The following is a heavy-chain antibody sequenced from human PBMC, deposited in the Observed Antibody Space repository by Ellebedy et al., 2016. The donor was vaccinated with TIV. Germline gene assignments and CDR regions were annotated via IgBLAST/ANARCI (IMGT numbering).Heavy chain of an antibody. CDR1: GFTFSSYA. CDR2: ISGSGGST. J-gene: IGHJ4*02. D-gene: IGHD3-10*01. Sequence: GESLKISXAASGFTFSSYAMSWVRQAPGKGLEWVSAISGSGGSTYYADSVKGRFTISRDNSKNTLYLQMNSLRAEDTAVYYCAKARGYYGSGSYLTFDYWGQGTLVTVSS. V-gene: IGHV3-23*01. CDR3: AKARGYYGSGSYLTFDY.